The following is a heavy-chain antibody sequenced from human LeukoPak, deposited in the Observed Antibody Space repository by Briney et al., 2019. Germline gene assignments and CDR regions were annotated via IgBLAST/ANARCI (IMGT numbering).Heavy chain of an antibody. J-gene: IGHJ4*02. Sequence: PGGSLRLSCAASGFTFSSYWMSWVRQAPGKGLEWVANIKQDGSGKYYVDSVKGRFTISRDNAKNSLYLQMNSLRAEDTAVYYCARAPRRCSGGRCYSSTFDYWGQGTRVTVSS. D-gene: IGHD2-15*01. CDR3: ARAPRRCSGGRCYSSTFDY. V-gene: IGHV3-7*01. CDR1: GFTFSSYW. CDR2: IKQDGSGK.